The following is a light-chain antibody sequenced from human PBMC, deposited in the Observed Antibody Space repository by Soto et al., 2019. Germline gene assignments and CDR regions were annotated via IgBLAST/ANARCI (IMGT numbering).Light chain of an antibody. Sequence: EIVLTQSPGTLSLSPGERATLSCRASETVAGSYLAWYQQKPGQAPRLLIHGASTRATGIADRFSGSGSGTDFTLTISSLEHEDFAVYYCQQRSNWPLTFGGGTKVDIK. CDR1: ETVAGSY. V-gene: IGKV3D-20*02. CDR3: QQRSNWPLT. CDR2: GAS. J-gene: IGKJ4*01.